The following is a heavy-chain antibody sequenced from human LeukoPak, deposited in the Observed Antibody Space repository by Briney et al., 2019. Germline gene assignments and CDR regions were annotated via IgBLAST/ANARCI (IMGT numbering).Heavy chain of an antibody. V-gene: IGHV3-23*01. Sequence: GGSLRLSCVASRFTLRKYAMTWVRQAPGKGLEWVSSINGGDYANYADSVKGRFTISRDNSKNTLYLQMKSLRAEDTAVYYCARDPNGDYVGAFDFWGQGTMVTVSS. D-gene: IGHD4-17*01. CDR1: RFTLRKYA. CDR2: INGGDYA. CDR3: ARDPNGDYVGAFDF. J-gene: IGHJ3*01.